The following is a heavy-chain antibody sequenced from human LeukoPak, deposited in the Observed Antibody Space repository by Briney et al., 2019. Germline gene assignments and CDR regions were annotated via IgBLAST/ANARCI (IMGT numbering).Heavy chain of an antibody. Sequence: QPGGSLRLSCAASGFTFSSYAMSWVRQAPGKGLEWVSTISGSGGSTYYADSVKGRFTISRDNSKNTLYLQMNSLRAEDTAVYYCAKDDYYDSSGYYYVAVSGMDVWGQGTTVTVSS. CDR3: AKDDYYDSSGYYYVAVSGMDV. CDR1: GFTFSSYA. D-gene: IGHD3-22*01. CDR2: ISGSGGST. J-gene: IGHJ6*02. V-gene: IGHV3-23*01.